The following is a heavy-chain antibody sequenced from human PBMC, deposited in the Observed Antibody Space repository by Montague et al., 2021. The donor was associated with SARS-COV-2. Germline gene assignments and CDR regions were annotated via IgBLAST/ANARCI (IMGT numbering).Heavy chain of an antibody. Sequence: SKTLSLTCTVSGGSISSYYWSWIRQPPGKGLEWIGYIYYSGSTDYNPSLKSRVTISVDTSKNQFSLKLSSVTAADTAVYYCARRGQGTMVRGVIISAFDIWGQGTLVTVSS. CDR1: GGSISSYY. D-gene: IGHD3-10*01. J-gene: IGHJ3*02. CDR2: IYYSGST. CDR3: ARRGQGTMVRGVIISAFDI. V-gene: IGHV4-59*08.